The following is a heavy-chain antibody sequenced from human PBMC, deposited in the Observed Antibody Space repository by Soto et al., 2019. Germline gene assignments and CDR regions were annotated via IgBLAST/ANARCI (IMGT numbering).Heavy chain of an antibody. CDR1: GFTVSRNY. V-gene: IGHV3-53*04. D-gene: IGHD3-10*01. CDR3: ARDLTAIGSGWFDP. CDR2: IYSDDST. J-gene: IGHJ5*02. Sequence: GGSLRLSCAISGFTVSRNYMSWVRQAPGKGLEWVSIIYSDDSTFYADSVNGRFTVSRHNSKNTVYLQMNSLRPEDTAVYYWARDLTAIGSGWFDPWGQGTLVTVSS.